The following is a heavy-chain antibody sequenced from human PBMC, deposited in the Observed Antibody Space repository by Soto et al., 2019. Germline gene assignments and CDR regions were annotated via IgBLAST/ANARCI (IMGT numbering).Heavy chain of an antibody. J-gene: IGHJ4*02. V-gene: IGHV4-61*08. Sequence: SETLSLTCTVSGDSISSGDYCWSWIRQPPGKGLEWIGYIFYSGSTNYNPSLKSRVTISVDTSKNQFSLKLSSVTAADTAVYYCARRYSSSFDYWGQGTLVTVSS. CDR2: IFYSGST. CDR3: ARRYSSSFDY. D-gene: IGHD6-13*01. CDR1: GDSISSGDYC.